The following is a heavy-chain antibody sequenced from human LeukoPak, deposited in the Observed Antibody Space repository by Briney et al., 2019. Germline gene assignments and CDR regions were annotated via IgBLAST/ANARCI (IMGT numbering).Heavy chain of an antibody. V-gene: IGHV1-8*01. J-gene: IGHJ4*02. D-gene: IGHD2-8*01. CDR2: MSPKSGNT. Sequence: GASVKVSCKASGHTFTSHTINWVRQATGLGLEWLGWMSPKSGNTGYAQKFQGRVTMTRDTSISTAYMELSSLRFDDTAVYFCTREKDCADRICYEDWGQGTLVTVSS. CDR1: GHTFTSHT. CDR3: TREKDCADRICYED.